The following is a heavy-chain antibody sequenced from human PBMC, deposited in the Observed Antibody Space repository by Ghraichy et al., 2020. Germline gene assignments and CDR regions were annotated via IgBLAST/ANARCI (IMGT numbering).Heavy chain of an antibody. Sequence: SVKVSCKASGGTFSSYAISWVRQAPGQGLEWMGGIIPIFGTANYAQKFQGRVTITADESTSTAYMELSSLRSEDTAVYYCARGSYTIFGVARGYYYGMDVWGQGTTVTVSS. V-gene: IGHV1-69*13. CDR1: GGTFSSYA. CDR3: ARGSYTIFGVARGYYYGMDV. CDR2: IIPIFGTA. J-gene: IGHJ6*02. D-gene: IGHD3-3*01.